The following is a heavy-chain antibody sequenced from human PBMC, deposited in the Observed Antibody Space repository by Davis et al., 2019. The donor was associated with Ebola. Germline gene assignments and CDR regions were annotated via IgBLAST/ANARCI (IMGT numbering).Heavy chain of an antibody. CDR2: ISSSSTNI. D-gene: IGHD3-10*01. J-gene: IGHJ4*02. V-gene: IGHV3-48*02. CDR1: GFTFSRNS. CDR3: ARAGMVQGVITKWDGY. Sequence: GESLKISCVASGFTFSRNSMNWVRQAPGKGLEWVSYISSSSTNIYYADSVKGRFTISRDNAKNALYLQMNSLRDEDTAVYYCARAGMVQGVITKWDGYWGQGTLVTVSS.